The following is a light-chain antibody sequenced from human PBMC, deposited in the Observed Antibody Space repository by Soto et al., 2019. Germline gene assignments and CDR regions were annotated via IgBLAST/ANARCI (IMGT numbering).Light chain of an antibody. Sequence: DIQMTQSPSSLSASVGDRVTITCQASQGISNYLNWYQQKPGKAPKLLIYDASDLETGVPSRFSGSGSGTDFTFTINSLQPEDIATYYCQQYDNLPLTFGGGTKVDIK. CDR1: QGISNY. V-gene: IGKV1-33*01. J-gene: IGKJ4*01. CDR2: DAS. CDR3: QQYDNLPLT.